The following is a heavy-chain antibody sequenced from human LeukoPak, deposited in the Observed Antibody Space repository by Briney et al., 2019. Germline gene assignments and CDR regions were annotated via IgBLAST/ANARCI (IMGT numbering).Heavy chain of an antibody. CDR1: GFTFSSYA. Sequence: GGSLRLSCAASGFTFSSYAMSRVRQAPGKALEWVSAISGSGGSTYYADSVKGRFTISRDNSKNTLYLQMNSLRAEDTAVYYCARDPSSKDYGDYAFDYWGQGTLVTVSS. CDR3: ARDPSSKDYGDYAFDY. D-gene: IGHD4-17*01. V-gene: IGHV3-23*01. CDR2: ISGSGGST. J-gene: IGHJ4*02.